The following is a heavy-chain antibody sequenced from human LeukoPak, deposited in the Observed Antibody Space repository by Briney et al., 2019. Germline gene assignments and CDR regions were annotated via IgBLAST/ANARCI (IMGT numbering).Heavy chain of an antibody. CDR2: IYHSGST. V-gene: IGHV4-38-2*01. Sequence: SETLSLTCDVSGYSISRGYYWGWIRQPPGKGLEWIGSIYHSGSTYYNPSLKTRVTISIDTSKNQFALKLWSVTAADTAVYYCARNSVLTMYPISEEGWFDPWGQGTLVTVSS. CDR1: GYSISRGYY. CDR3: ARNSVLTMYPISEEGWFDP. D-gene: IGHD2-8*01. J-gene: IGHJ5*02.